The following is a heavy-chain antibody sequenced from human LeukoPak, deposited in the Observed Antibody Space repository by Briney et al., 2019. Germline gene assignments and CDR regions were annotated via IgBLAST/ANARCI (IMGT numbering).Heavy chain of an antibody. V-gene: IGHV1-69*04. CDR1: GYTFTSYD. J-gene: IGHJ6*02. D-gene: IGHD3-22*01. CDR2: IIPILGIA. Sequence: VASVKVSCKASGYTFTSYDINWVRQATGQGLEWMGRIIPILGIANYAQKFQGRVTITADKSTSTAYMELSSLRSEDTAAYYCARDDSSGYYYYYYYGMDVWGQGTTVTVSS. CDR3: ARDDSSGYYYYYYYGMDV.